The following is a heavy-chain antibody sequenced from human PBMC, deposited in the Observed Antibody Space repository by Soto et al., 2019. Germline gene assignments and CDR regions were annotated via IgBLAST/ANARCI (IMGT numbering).Heavy chain of an antibody. D-gene: IGHD4-17*01. CDR2: IYHSGST. V-gene: IGHV4-4*02. Sequence: QVQLQESGPGLVKPSGTLSLTCAVSSGSISSSNWWSWVRQPPGKGLEWIGEIYHSGSTNYNPCLKSRVTISVDKSKNRFSLKLSSVTAADTAVYYCARDRTYGDYEDWYFDLWGRGTLVTVSS. CDR3: ARDRTYGDYEDWYFDL. CDR1: SGSISSSNW. J-gene: IGHJ2*01.